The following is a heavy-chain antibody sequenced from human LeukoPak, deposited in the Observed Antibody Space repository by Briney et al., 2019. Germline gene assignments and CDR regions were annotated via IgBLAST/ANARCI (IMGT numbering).Heavy chain of an antibody. V-gene: IGHV3-21*01. CDR1: GFTFSSYS. D-gene: IGHD2-2*01. J-gene: IGHJ4*02. CDR3: ARVALKYCSSTSCYAGDY. Sequence: GGSLRLSCAASGFTFSSYSMNWVRQAPGKGLEWVSSITSSSSYIYYADSVKGRFTISRDNAKNSLYLQMNSLRAEDTAVYYCARVALKYCSSTSCYAGDYWGQGTLVTVSS. CDR2: ITSSSSYI.